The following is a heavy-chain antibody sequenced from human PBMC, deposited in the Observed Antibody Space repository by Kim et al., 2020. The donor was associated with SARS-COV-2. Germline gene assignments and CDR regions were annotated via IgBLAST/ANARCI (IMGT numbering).Heavy chain of an antibody. D-gene: IGHD3-10*01. CDR2: T. CDR3: ARVVGVHYFDY. V-gene: IGHV4-34*01. Sequence: TNYNPSLKSRVTISVDTSKNQFSLKLSSVTAADTAVYYCARVVGVHYFDYWGQGTLVTVSS. J-gene: IGHJ4*02.